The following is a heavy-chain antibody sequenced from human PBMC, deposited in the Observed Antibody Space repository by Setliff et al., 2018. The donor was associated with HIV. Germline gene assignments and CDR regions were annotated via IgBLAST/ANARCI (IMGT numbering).Heavy chain of an antibody. CDR2: MNPKSGNT. V-gene: IGHV1-8*02. CDR1: GYTFTNSD. D-gene: IGHD3-9*01. CDR3: ARGHLDYNYWEDILGNWFDP. Sequence: ASVKVSCKASGYTFTNSDINWVRQAPGQGLEWMGWMNPKSGNTGYAQKFQGRVTMTSNTFIGTAYMELSSLTSEDTAVYYCARGHLDYNYWEDILGNWFDPWGQGTPVTVSS. J-gene: IGHJ5*02.